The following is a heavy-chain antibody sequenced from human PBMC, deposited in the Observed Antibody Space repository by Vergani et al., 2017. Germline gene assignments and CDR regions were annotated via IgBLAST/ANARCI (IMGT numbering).Heavy chain of an antibody. D-gene: IGHD6-19*01. Sequence: QVQLVQSGAEVKKPGSSVKVSCKASGGTFSSYAISWVRQAPGQGLEWMGRIIPIFGTANYAQKFQGRVTITADESTSTAYMELSSLRSEDTAVYYCARLDGGIAVAGVYFDYWGQGTLVTVSS. V-gene: IGHV1-69*18. CDR3: ARLDGGIAVAGVYFDY. J-gene: IGHJ4*02. CDR1: GGTFSSYA. CDR2: IIPIFGTA.